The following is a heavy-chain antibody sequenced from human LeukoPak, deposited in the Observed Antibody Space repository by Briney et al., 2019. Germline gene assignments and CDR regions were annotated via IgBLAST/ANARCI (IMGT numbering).Heavy chain of an antibody. CDR3: ARDKDTMVRGVIIHDAFDI. CDR2: IYHSGST. Sequence: SETLSLTCTVSGGSISSGGYYWSWIRQPPGKGLEWIGYIYHSGSTYYNPSLKSRVTISVDRSKNQFSLKLSSVTAADTAVYYCARDKDTMVRGVIIHDAFDIWGQGTMVTVSS. D-gene: IGHD3-10*01. CDR1: GGSISSGGYY. J-gene: IGHJ3*02. V-gene: IGHV4-30-2*01.